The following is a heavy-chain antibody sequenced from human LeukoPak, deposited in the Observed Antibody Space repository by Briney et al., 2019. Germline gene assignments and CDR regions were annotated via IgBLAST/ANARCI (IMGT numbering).Heavy chain of an antibody. CDR2: ISYGGST. CDR1: PDSISSNHYY. CDR3: AREGGPYRPLDH. Sequence: SETLSLTCTVSPDSISSNHYYCGWVRQPPGKGLEWIGSISYGGSTYYNPSLGNRVTMSVDTSKTQFSLELISVTAADTAVYYCAREGGPYRPLDHSGQGTLVTVSS. V-gene: IGHV4-39*02. J-gene: IGHJ4*02.